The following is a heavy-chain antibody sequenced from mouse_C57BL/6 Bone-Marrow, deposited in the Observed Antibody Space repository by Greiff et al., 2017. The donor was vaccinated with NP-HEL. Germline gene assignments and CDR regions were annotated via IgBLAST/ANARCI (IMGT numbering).Heavy chain of an antibody. J-gene: IGHJ1*03. Sequence: EVKLVESGGGLVQPGGSMKLSCAASGFTFSDAWMDWVRQSPEKGLEWVAEIRNKANNHATYYAESVKGRFTISRDDSKSSVYLQMNSLRAEDTGIYYCTRMGSFHWYFDVWGTGTTVTVSS. CDR3: TRMGSFHWYFDV. V-gene: IGHV6-6*01. CDR2: IRNKANNHAT. D-gene: IGHD6-1*01. CDR1: GFTFSDAW.